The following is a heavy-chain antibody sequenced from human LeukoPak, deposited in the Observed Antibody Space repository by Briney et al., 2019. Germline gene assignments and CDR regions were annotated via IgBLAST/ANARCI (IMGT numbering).Heavy chain of an antibody. CDR1: GYSISSGYY. CDR2: IYPTGTT. J-gene: IGHJ4*02. V-gene: IGHV4-38-2*02. Sequence: SETLSLTCSVSGYSISSGYYWGWIRQAPGKGLEWIGSIYPTGTTYCNSPLESRVTLSVDTSKNRFSLRLSSVTAADTAVYYCARVGNGYYYDSSGYFDYWGQGTLVTVSS. D-gene: IGHD3-22*01. CDR3: ARVGNGYYYDSSGYFDY.